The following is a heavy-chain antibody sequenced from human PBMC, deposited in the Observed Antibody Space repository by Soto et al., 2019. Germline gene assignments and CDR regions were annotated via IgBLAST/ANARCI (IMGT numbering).Heavy chain of an antibody. CDR2: ISAYNGET. D-gene: IGHD3-3*01. J-gene: IGHJ4*02. CDR1: GYNFHSYG. CDR3: ARDLEESGDVWNGVGLY. V-gene: IGHV1-18*01. Sequence: QVQLVQSGAEVKKPGASVKVSCRASGYNFHSYGITWVRQAPGQGLEWLGWISAYNGETHSGQMLQGRVSLTIDISTSTAYMELRSLRSDDTAVYFCARDLEESGDVWNGVGLYWGQGTRVTVSS.